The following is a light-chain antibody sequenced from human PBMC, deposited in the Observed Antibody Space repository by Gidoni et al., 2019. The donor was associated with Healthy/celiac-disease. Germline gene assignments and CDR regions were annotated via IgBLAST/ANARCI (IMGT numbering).Light chain of an antibody. V-gene: IGKV1-6*01. CDR1: QSIRND. CDR3: LQDYNYPWT. CDR2: AAS. J-gene: IGKJ1*01. Sequence: AIQMTQSPSSLSASVGDRVTINCRASQSIRNDLGWYQQKPGKAPKHLIYAASTLQSGVPSRFSGSGSGTDFTLTIRSLQPEDFATYYCLQDYNYPWTFGQWTKVEIK.